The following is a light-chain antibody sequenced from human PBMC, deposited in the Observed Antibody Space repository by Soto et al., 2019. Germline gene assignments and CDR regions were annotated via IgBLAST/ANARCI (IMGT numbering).Light chain of an antibody. CDR1: QNINNY. Sequence: DIQMTQSPSSLSASVGDRVTITCRASQNINNYLNWYQHKPGQAPKVLIYDVFTLQSGVPSRFSGSGSWTFFTLTISSLQPEDFATYYCQQSYTTPLTFGVATKVEIK. CDR2: DVF. J-gene: IGKJ4*01. CDR3: QQSYTTPLT. V-gene: IGKV1-39*01.